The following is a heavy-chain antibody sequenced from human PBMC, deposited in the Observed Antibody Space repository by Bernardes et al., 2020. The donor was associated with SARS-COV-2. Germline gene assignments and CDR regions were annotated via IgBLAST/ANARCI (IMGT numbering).Heavy chain of an antibody. CDR1: GGSISSYY. J-gene: IGHJ6*02. V-gene: IGHV4-59*01. CDR3: ARDGGYDYIWGSYRPSYYYGMDV. CDR2: IYYSGSA. D-gene: IGHD3-16*02. Sequence: SETLSLTCTVSGGSISSYYWTWIRQPPGKGLEWIGYIYYSGSANYNPSLKSRVTISVDTSKNQLSLKLNSVTAADTAVYYCARDGGYDYIWGSYRPSYYYGMDVWGRGTTVTVSS.